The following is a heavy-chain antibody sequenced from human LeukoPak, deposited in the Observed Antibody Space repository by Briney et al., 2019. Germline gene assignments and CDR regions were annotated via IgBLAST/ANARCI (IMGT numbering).Heavy chain of an antibody. J-gene: IGHJ5*02. D-gene: IGHD3-22*01. Sequence: SETLSLTCTVSGGSISPYYWSWLRQPPGKGLEWIGFISYSGSTTYNPSLKSRVTISVDTSKNQFSLKLSSVTAADTAVYYCARGYYYDSSGYADWFDPWGQGTLVT. CDR1: GGSISPYY. CDR3: ARGYYYDSSGYADWFDP. CDR2: ISYSGST. V-gene: IGHV4-59*01.